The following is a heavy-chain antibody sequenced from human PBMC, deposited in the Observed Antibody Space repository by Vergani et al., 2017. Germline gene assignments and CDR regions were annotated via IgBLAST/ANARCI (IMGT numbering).Heavy chain of an antibody. CDR1: GYTFTSDD. D-gene: IGHD2-8*01. J-gene: IGHJ4*02. CDR2: MNPISGNT. CDR3: VRARRTCTYEHCPRYYYDL. Sequence: QVPLVQSGAEVKKPGVSVKVSCKASGYTFTSDDINWVRQATGQGLEWMGWMNPISGNTGYAQNLQGRLTITRDTAVNTAYMELSSLTSEDMAVYYCVRARRTCTYEHCPRYYYDLWCQGTLVAVSS. V-gene: IGHV1-8*03.